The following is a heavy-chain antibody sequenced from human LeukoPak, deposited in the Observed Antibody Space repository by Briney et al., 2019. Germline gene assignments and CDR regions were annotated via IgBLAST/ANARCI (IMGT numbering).Heavy chain of an antibody. CDR1: GFTFNNYA. D-gene: IGHD4-17*01. CDR3: ARDYADYVGYFFFDY. Sequence: GGSLRPSCAASGFTFNNYAMNWVRQAPGKGLEWVSSISGGGETTYYADSAKGRFTISRDNSQNTLYLQMNSLGAEDTAVYYCARDYADYVGYFFFDYWGQGTLVTVSS. J-gene: IGHJ4*02. V-gene: IGHV3-23*01. CDR2: ISGGGETT.